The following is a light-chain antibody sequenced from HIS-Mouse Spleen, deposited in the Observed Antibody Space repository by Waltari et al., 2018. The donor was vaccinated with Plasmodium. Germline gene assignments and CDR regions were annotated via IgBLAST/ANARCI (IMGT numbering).Light chain of an antibody. CDR1: SGHSSYA. J-gene: IGLJ2*01. CDR3: QTWGTGMGV. CDR2: LNSDGSH. Sequence: QLVLTQSPSASASLGASVKLTCTLSSGHSSYAIARPQQQPEKGPRYLMKLNSDGSHSKGDGIPDRFSGSSSGAERYLTISSLQSEDEADYYCQTWGTGMGVFGGGTKLTVL. V-gene: IGLV4-69*01.